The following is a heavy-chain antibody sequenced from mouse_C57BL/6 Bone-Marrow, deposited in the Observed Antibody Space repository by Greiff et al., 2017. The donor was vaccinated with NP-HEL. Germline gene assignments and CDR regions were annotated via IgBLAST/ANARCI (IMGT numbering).Heavy chain of an antibody. V-gene: IGHV5-17*01. CDR1: GFTFSDYG. J-gene: IGHJ4*01. D-gene: IGHD1-1*01. CDR3: ASPLFITTVVESLNAMDY. CDR2: ISSGSSTI. Sequence: EVHLVESGGGLVKPGGSLKLSCAASGFTFSDYGMHWVRQAPEKGLEWVAYISSGSSTIYYADTVKGRFTISRDNAKNTLFLQMTSLRSEDTAMYYCASPLFITTVVESLNAMDYWGQGTSVTVSS.